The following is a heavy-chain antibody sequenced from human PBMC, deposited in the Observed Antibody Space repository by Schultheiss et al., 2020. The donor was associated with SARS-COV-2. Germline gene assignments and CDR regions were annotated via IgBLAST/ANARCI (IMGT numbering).Heavy chain of an antibody. CDR3: ARDIHDFGSGAFDY. Sequence: GGSLRLSCAASGFTFSSYGMHWVRQAPGKGLEWVAVISYDGSNKYYADSVKGRFTISRDNAKNTLYLQMNSLRAEDTAVYYCARDIHDFGSGAFDYWGQGTLVTVSS. V-gene: IGHV3-33*05. D-gene: IGHD3-3*01. J-gene: IGHJ4*02. CDR1: GFTFSSYG. CDR2: ISYDGSNK.